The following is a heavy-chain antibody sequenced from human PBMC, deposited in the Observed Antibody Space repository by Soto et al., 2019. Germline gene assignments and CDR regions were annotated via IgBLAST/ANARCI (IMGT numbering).Heavy chain of an antibody. D-gene: IGHD3-22*01. J-gene: IGHJ6*02. CDR1: GGSISSNNW. CDR2: IPHSEST. Sequence: QVQLQESGPGLVKPSGTLSLTCAISGGSISSNNWWTWVRQSPGKGLEWIGEIPHSESTNYNPSRNSRVTISVDKSKNQFSLKLTAVTAADSADYYCARTSYYDSTGYYNMDVWGQGTTVTVSS. V-gene: IGHV4-4*02. CDR3: ARTSYYDSTGYYNMDV.